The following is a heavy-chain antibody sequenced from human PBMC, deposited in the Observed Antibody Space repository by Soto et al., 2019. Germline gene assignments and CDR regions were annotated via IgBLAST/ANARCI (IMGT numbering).Heavy chain of an antibody. J-gene: IGHJ4*02. V-gene: IGHV4-39*01. CDR2: IYYSGNA. CDR3: VRASTFDY. Sequence: QLQLQESGPGLVKPPETLSLTCSVFGATINRGSYYWGWVRQPPGKGLEWIGSIYYSGNAYYSPSLKNRVTISVDTSKNQFSLKVNSVTSADTAVYYCVRASTFDYWGQGILVTVSS. CDR1: GATINRGSYY.